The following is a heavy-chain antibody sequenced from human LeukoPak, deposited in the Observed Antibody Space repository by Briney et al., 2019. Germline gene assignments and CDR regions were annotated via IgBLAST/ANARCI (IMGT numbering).Heavy chain of an antibody. J-gene: IGHJ2*01. CDR3: ARHGWHAWYFDL. CDR1: GGSISSYY. V-gene: IGHV4-4*07. D-gene: IGHD6-19*01. CDR2: IYTSGST. Sequence: SETLSLTCTVSGGSISSYYWSWIRQPAGKGLEWIGRIYTSGSTNYNPSLKSRVTMSVDTSKNQFSLKLSPVTAADTAVYYCARHGWHAWYFDLWGRGTLVTVSS.